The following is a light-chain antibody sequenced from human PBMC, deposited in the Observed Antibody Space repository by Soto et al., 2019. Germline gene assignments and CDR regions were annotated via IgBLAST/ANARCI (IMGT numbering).Light chain of an antibody. V-gene: IGKV1-6*01. CDR2: AAS. CDR3: LQDYTYPRT. J-gene: IGKJ1*01. Sequence: ATQMTQSPSSLSASVGDRVTITCRASHDIRSDLAWYQKKSGKAPKRLLYAASSLQSGVPSRFSGSGSGSYFTLTISSLQPADFAPHSCLQDYTYPRTFVQGTRVEI. CDR1: HDIRSD.